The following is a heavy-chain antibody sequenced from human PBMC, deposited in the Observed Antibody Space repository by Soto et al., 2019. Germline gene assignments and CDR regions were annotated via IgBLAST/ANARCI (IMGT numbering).Heavy chain of an antibody. V-gene: IGHV3-30-3*01. CDR2: ISYDGSNK. CDR3: ARAAGTVTTYYYGMDV. CDR1: GFTFSSYA. J-gene: IGHJ6*02. D-gene: IGHD4-17*01. Sequence: GGSLRLSCAASGFTFSSYAMHWVRQAPGKGLEWVAVISYDGSNKYYADSVKGRFTISRDNSKNTLYLQMNSLRAEDTAVYYCARAAGTVTTYYYGMDVWGQGTTVTVSS.